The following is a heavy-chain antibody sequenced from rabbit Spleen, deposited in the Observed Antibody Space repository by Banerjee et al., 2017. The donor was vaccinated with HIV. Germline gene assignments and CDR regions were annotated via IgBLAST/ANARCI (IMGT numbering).Heavy chain of an antibody. V-gene: IGHV1S47*01. CDR1: GFDFSDYG. CDR3: ARDGVGGIFFAW. D-gene: IGHD2-1*01. CDR2: IDPVFGIT. Sequence: QEQLKETGGGLVQPGGSLTLSCKASGFDFSDYGVSWVRQAPGKGLEWIGYIDPVFGITSYATGVNGLSSISRETAQNRVFLKMPVLPAADTAPFFCARDGVGGIFFAWWGKAPRFPVS. J-gene: IGHJ3*01.